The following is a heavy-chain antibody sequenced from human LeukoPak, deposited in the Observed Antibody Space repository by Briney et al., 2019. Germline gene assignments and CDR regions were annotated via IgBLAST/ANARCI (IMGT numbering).Heavy chain of an antibody. D-gene: IGHD3-10*01. CDR2: IYTSGSY. CDR1: SGSINSYY. J-gene: IGHJ3*02. CDR3: ARVMWFGDLSDAFDI. Sequence: SETLSLTCTVSSGSINSYYWSWIRQPAGKGLEWIGRIYTSGSYNYNPSLESRVTMSVDTSRNQFSLKLSSVTAADTAVYYCARVMWFGDLSDAFDIWGQGTMVTVSS. V-gene: IGHV4-4*07.